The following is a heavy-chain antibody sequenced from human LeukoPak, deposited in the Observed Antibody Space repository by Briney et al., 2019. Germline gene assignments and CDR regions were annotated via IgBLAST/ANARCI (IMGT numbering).Heavy chain of an antibody. J-gene: IGHJ4*02. CDR2: INPNSGGT. CDR1: GYTFTGYY. D-gene: IGHD3-22*01. V-gene: IGHV1-2*02. CDR3: ARTQSLFYDSSKAFFDY. Sequence: ASVTVSCTASGYTFTGYYLHWVRQAPGQGLEWMGWINPNSGGTNYAQNFQGRVTMSRDTSINTAYMELRSLRSDDTAFYYCARTQSLFYDSSKAFFDYWGQGTLVTVSS.